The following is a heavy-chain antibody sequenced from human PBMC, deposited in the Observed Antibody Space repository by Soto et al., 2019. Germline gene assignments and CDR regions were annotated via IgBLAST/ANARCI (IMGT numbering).Heavy chain of an antibody. J-gene: IGHJ3*01. CDR1: GDSVISAPHY. V-gene: IGHV4-61*01. CDR2: ISYDGGT. CDR3: ARVLPGIAAAYDAFDV. D-gene: IGHD6-13*01. Sequence: SETLSLTCTGSGDSVISAPHYWSWLWLHQGMGVPESGYISYDGGTTYNSSRKSRVTISTDPSRSPPSLQLASATPADTAVYSCARVLPGIAAAYDAFDVWGQGTMVTVS.